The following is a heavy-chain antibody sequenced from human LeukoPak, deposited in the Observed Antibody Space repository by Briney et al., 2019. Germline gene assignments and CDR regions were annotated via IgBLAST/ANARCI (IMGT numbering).Heavy chain of an antibody. Sequence: GGPLRLLRAASGLNFRGSALHWVRQPSAKGRAGVGRIRSKDNSYPTPYAASVKGRVTISSDDSKNTADLQTSSLKNGGTAVLYCTRHYSSGWYDFDYWGQGTLVTVSS. D-gene: IGHD6-19*01. CDR3: TRHYSSGWYDFDY. V-gene: IGHV3-73*01. J-gene: IGHJ4*02. CDR1: GLNFRGSA. CDR2: IRSKDNSYPT.